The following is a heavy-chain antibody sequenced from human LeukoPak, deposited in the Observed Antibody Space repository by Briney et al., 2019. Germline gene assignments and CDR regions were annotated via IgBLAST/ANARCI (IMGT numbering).Heavy chain of an antibody. CDR1: GFTFSSYE. CDR2: ISSSGSTI. D-gene: IGHD3-22*01. CDR3: ARETDYYDSTGAFDI. J-gene: IGHJ3*02. V-gene: IGHV3-48*03. Sequence: GGSLRLSCAASGFTFSSYEMNWVRQAPGTGLEWVSYISSSGSTIYYADSVKGRFTISRDNAKNSLYLRMNSLRAEDTAVYYCARETDYYDSTGAFDIWGQGTMVTVSS.